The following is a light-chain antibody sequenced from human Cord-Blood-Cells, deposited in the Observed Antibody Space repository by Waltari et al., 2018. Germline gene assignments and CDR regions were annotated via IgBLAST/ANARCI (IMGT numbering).Light chain of an antibody. V-gene: IGKV4-1*01. J-gene: IGKJ3*01. CDR3: QQYYSTPFT. Sequence: DIVMTQSPDSLAVSLGERATINCKSSQSVLYSSNNKNYFSWYQQKPGQPPKLLIYWASTRESGVPYRFSGSGSGTDFTLTISSLQAEDVAVYYCQQYYSTPFTFGPGTKVDIK. CDR1: QSVLYSSNNKNY. CDR2: WAS.